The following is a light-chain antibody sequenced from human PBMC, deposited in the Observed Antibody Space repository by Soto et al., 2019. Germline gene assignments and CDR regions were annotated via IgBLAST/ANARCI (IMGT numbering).Light chain of an antibody. Sequence: QSALTQPPSASGSPGQSVTISCTGTSSDVGAYDYVSWYQQLPGKAPKLIIYEVSKRPSGVPDRFSGSKSGNTASLTVSGLQAVDEAXXYXXSYAGTXXFXYVFGTGTKVTV. CDR2: EVS. CDR3: XSYAGTXXFXYV. CDR1: SSDVGAYDY. V-gene: IGLV2-8*01. J-gene: IGLJ1*01.